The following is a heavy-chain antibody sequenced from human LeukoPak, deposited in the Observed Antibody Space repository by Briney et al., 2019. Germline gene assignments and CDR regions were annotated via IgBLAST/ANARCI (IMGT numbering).Heavy chain of an antibody. V-gene: IGHV4-38-2*01. CDR2: IYYSGST. CDR1: GYSISSGYY. CDR3: ARHPYDFWSGYSPDY. D-gene: IGHD3-3*01. J-gene: IGHJ4*02. Sequence: PSETLSLTCAVSGYSISSGYYWGWIRQPPGKGLEWIGSIYYSGSTYYNPSLKSRVTIFVDTSKNQFSLKLSSVTAADTAVYYCARHPYDFWSGYSPDYWGQGTLVTVSS.